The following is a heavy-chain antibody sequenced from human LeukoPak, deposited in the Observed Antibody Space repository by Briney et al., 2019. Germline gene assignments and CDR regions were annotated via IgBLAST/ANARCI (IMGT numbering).Heavy chain of an antibody. CDR1: GGSLSGHY. D-gene: IGHD2-2*01. Sequence: ETLSLTCTVGGGSLSGHYWGWIRRPPGKGLELVGHIYYTGTTFYNPSLNSRVTITLDTSRNQFSLRLTSVIAADTAVYYCARFSWGCSTASCYLTNWGQGALVTVSS. CDR2: IYYTGTT. CDR3: ARFSWGCSTASCYLTN. J-gene: IGHJ4*02. V-gene: IGHV4-59*11.